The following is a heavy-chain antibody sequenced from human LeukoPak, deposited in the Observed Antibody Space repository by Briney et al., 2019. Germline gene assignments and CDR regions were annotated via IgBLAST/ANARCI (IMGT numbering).Heavy chain of an antibody. V-gene: IGHV1-46*01. D-gene: IGHD1-14*01. CDR1: GYTFTSYY. CDR3: ARDITTTTGRFAGPFDP. CDR2: INPSGGST. J-gene: IGHJ5*02. Sequence: ASVKVSCKASGYTFTSYYMHWVRQAPGQGLGWMGIINPSGGSTSYAQKFQGRVTMTRDTSTSTVYMELSSLRSEDTAVYYCARDITTTTGRFAGPFDPWGQGTLVTVSS.